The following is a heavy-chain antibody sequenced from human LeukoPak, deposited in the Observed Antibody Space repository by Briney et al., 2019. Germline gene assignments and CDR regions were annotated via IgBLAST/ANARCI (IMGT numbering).Heavy chain of an antibody. CDR3: SRRVGSAAPDD. D-gene: IGHD1-14*01. J-gene: IGHJ4*02. Sequence: GGSLRLSCAASGFTFSGSAMHWVRQASGKGLERVGRIRSKANNYATSYAASVKGRFTISRDDSKNTAYLQMNSLKSEDTAVYYCSRRVGSAAPDDWGQGTLVTVSS. V-gene: IGHV3-73*01. CDR1: GFTFSGSA. CDR2: IRSKANNYAT.